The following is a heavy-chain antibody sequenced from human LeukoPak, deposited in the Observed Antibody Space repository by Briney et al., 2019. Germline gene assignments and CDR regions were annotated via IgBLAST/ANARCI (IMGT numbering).Heavy chain of an antibody. J-gene: IGHJ6*02. D-gene: IGHD2-15*01. CDR1: GFTFSSYA. CDR2: ISSSGYI. V-gene: IGHV3-21*04. CDR3: ARDACSGGGCYLGYYYYYGMDV. Sequence: GGSLRLSCAASGFTFSSYAMSWVRQAPGKGLEWVSSISSSGYIYYAGSVKGRFTISGDNAKNSLYLQMNSLRAEDTAVYYCARDACSGGGCYLGYYYYYGMDVWGQGTTVTVSS.